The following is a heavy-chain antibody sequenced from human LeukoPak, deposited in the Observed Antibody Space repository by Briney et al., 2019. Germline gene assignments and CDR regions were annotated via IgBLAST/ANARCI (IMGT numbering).Heavy chain of an antibody. CDR2: ISYDGSNK. CDR3: AREGYCSSTNCYTPYYHYGMDV. V-gene: IGHV3-30*04. Sequence: QTGGSLRLSCAASGFTFSSYAMHWVRQAPGKGLEWVTIISYDGSNKYYADSVKGRFTISRDNSKNTLHLQMNSLTAEDTAVYYCAREGYCSSTNCYTPYYHYGMDVWGQGTTVTVSS. J-gene: IGHJ6*02. CDR1: GFTFSSYA. D-gene: IGHD2-2*02.